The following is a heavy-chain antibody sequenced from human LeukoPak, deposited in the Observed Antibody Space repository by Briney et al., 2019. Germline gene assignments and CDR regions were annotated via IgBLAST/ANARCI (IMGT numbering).Heavy chain of an antibody. CDR2: MYDSGST. CDR3: VSPRGFSYGYFDY. J-gene: IGHJ4*02. Sequence: SETLSLTCSVSGGSFSSYYWSWIRQPPGKGLELIGYMYDSGSTNYNPSLKSRVTISVDTSKNQFSLRLGSVSATDTAVYYCVSPRGFSYGYFDYWGQGTLVTVSS. D-gene: IGHD5-18*01. CDR1: GGSFSSYY. V-gene: IGHV4-59*08.